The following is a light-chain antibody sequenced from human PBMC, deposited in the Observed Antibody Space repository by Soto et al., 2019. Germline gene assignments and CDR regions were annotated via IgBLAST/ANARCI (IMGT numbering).Light chain of an antibody. Sequence: QSALTQPRSVSGSPGQSVTISCTGTSSDVGGYNYVSWYQQHPGKAPKLVIYDVSKRPSGVPDRFSGSKSGNTASLTISGLQAEDEADYYCCSYAGNSLWVFGGGTKLTFL. CDR1: SSDVGGYNY. CDR2: DVS. J-gene: IGLJ3*02. V-gene: IGLV2-11*01. CDR3: CSYAGNSLWV.